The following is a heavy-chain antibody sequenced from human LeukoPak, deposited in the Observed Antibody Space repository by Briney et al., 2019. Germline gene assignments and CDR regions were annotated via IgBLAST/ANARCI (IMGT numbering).Heavy chain of an antibody. D-gene: IGHD2-21*02. Sequence: SQTLSLTCAISGDSVSTNSAAWNWIRQSPSRGLEWLGRTYYRSKWYHDYAPSVQSRVTINPDTSKNQFSLHLNSVTPEDTAVYYCARGNRDFDSWGQGTLITVSS. CDR2: TYYRSKWYH. CDR1: GDSVSTNSAA. CDR3: ARGNRDFDS. V-gene: IGHV6-1*01. J-gene: IGHJ5*01.